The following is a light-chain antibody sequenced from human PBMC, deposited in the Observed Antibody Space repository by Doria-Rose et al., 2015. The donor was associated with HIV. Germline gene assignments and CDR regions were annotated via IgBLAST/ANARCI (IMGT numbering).Light chain of an antibody. V-gene: IGKV4-1*01. CDR3: QQYYDTPS. J-gene: IGKJ3*01. CDR1: QSLLYTSKNY. CDR2: WAS. Sequence: VLTQPPESLGMSLGERATINCKSNQSLLYTSKNYLAWYQQKPGQPPKLLIYWASTRQSGVPARFSGSGSGTDFTLTISSLEAEDVAVYYCQQYYDTPSFGPGTTVDIK.